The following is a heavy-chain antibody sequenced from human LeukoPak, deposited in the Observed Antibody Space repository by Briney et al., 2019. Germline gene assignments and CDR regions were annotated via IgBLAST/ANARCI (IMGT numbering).Heavy chain of an antibody. CDR3: AKWTGTTSYMDV. CDR2: ISSSGSTI. D-gene: IGHD1-1*01. V-gene: IGHV3-11*01. J-gene: IGHJ6*03. CDR1: GFTVSSNY. Sequence: GGSLRLSCAASGFTVSSNYMSWVRQAPGKGLEWVSYISSSGSTIYYADSVKGRFTISRDNAKNSLYLQMNSLRAEDTAVYYCAKWTGTTSYMDVWGKGTTVTVSS.